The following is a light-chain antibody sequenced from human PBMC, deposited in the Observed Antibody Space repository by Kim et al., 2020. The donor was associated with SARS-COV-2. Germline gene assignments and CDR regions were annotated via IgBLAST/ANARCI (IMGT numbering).Light chain of an antibody. CDR2: QDN. CDR1: KLGNKY. Sequence: VSPGQTASITCSGDKLGNKYACWYQQKAGQSPVLVIYQDNKRPSGIPERFSGSNSGNTATLTISGTQAIDEADYYCQAWGSDTVVFGGGTQLTVL. V-gene: IGLV3-1*01. J-gene: IGLJ2*01. CDR3: QAWGSDTVV.